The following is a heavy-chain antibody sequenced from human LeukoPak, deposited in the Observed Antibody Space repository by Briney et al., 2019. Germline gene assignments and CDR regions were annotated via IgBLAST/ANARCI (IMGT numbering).Heavy chain of an antibody. D-gene: IGHD3-10*01. CDR1: GGSISSYY. Sequence: PSETLSLTCTVSGGSISSYYWSWIRHPAGKGLEWIGRIYTSGSTNYNPSLKSRVTMSVDTSKNQFSLKLSSVTAADTAVYYCARSGLMVRGVIPFDYWGQGTLVTVSS. CDR3: ARSGLMVRGVIPFDY. CDR2: IYTSGST. V-gene: IGHV4-4*07. J-gene: IGHJ4*02.